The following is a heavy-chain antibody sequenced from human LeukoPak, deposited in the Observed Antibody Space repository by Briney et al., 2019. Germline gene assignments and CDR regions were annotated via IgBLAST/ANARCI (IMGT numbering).Heavy chain of an antibody. CDR2: IYYSGST. D-gene: IGHD2-2*02. J-gene: IGHJ5*02. CDR3: ARDRCSSTSCYKGSIWFDP. CDR1: GGSISSYY. V-gene: IGHV4-59*01. Sequence: LETLSLTCTVSGGSISSYYWSWIRQPPGKGLEWIGYIYYSGSTNYNPSLKSRVTISVDTSKNQFSLKLSSVTAADTAVYYCARDRCSSTSCYKGSIWFDPWGQGTLVTVSS.